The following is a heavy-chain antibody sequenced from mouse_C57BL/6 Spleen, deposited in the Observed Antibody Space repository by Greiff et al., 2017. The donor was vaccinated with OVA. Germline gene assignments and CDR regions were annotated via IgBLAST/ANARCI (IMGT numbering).Heavy chain of an antibody. J-gene: IGHJ2*01. CDR3: AYYGSSYYFDY. CDR1: GYSITSGYY. CDR2: ISYDGSN. D-gene: IGHD1-1*01. Sequence: EVHLVESGPGLVKPSQSLSLTCSVTGYSITSGYYWNWIRQFPGNKLEWMGYISYDGSNNYNPSLKNRISITRDTSKNQFFLKLNSVTTEDTATYYCAYYGSSYYFDYWGQGTTLTVSS. V-gene: IGHV3-6*01.